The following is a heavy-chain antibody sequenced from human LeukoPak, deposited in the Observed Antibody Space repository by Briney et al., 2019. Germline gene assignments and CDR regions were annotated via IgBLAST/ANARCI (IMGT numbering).Heavy chain of an antibody. V-gene: IGHV3-30*18. Sequence: GGSLRLSCAASGFTFSSYGMHWVRQASGKGLEWVAVISYDGSNKYYADSVKGRFTISRDNSKNTLYLQMNSLRAEDTAVYYCAKEKHYSGYGFDYWGQGTLVTVSS. CDR1: GFTFSSYG. CDR2: ISYDGSNK. D-gene: IGHD5-12*01. CDR3: AKEKHYSGYGFDY. J-gene: IGHJ4*02.